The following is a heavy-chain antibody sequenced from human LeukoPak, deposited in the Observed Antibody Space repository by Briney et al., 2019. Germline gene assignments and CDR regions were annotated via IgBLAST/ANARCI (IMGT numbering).Heavy chain of an antibody. Sequence: ESLKISCKGSGCSFIDYWIGWVREMPGKGLEWMGIIYPDGSDTKYSPSFQGHVTISADKSIITAYLQWSSLKASDTAMYYCARLRASAFDIWGQGTMVTVSS. CDR1: GCSFIDYW. V-gene: IGHV5-51*01. CDR2: IYPDGSDT. CDR3: ARLRASAFDI. J-gene: IGHJ3*02.